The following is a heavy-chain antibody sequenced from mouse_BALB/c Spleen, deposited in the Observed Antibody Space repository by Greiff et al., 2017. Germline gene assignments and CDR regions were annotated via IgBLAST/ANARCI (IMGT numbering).Heavy chain of an antibody. Sequence: EVHLVESGGGLVKPGGSLKLSCAASGFTFSSYAMSWVRQTPEKRLEWVASISSGGSTYYPDSVKGRFTISRDNARNILYLQMSSLRSEDTAMYYCARGGYYYGSSYVAYWGQGTLVTVSA. D-gene: IGHD1-1*01. J-gene: IGHJ3*01. CDR3: ARGGYYYGSSYVAY. V-gene: IGHV5-6-5*01. CDR1: GFTFSSYA. CDR2: ISSGGST.